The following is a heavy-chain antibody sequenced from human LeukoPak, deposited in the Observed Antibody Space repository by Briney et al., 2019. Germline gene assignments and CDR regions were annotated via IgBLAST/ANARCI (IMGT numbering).Heavy chain of an antibody. CDR2: ISGSGGST. V-gene: IGHV3-23*01. J-gene: IGHJ3*02. D-gene: IGHD5-12*01. CDR1: EFSVGSNY. CDR3: AKDLGYSAYDDAFDI. Sequence: AGSLRLSCAASEFSVGSNYMSWVRQAPGKGLEWVSAISGSGGSTYYADSVKGRFTISRDNSKNTLYLQMNSLRAEDTAVYYCAKDLGYSAYDDAFDIWGQGTMVTVSS.